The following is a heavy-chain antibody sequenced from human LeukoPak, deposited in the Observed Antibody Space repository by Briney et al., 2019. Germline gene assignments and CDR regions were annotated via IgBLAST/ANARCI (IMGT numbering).Heavy chain of an antibody. CDR2: IGSGGDT. D-gene: IGHD2-21*01. J-gene: IGHJ5*02. V-gene: IGHV3-13*01. Sequence: PGGSLTLSCAASGFTFSTYDMHWVRQATGKGLEWVSGIGSGGDTYYLGSVMGRFTISRENAKNSLYLQMNSMRAGDTAVYYCARGAGEGFDPWGQGTLVTVSS. CDR3: ARGAGEGFDP. CDR1: GFTFSTYD.